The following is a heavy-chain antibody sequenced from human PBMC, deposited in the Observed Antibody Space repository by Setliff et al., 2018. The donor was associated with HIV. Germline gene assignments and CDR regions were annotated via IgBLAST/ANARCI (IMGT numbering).Heavy chain of an antibody. D-gene: IGHD3-16*01. CDR1: GFTFGDYA. CDR3: TRGTGPRAWGYFYYYMDV. CDR2: IRSKAYGGTT. J-gene: IGHJ6*03. Sequence: GESLKISCTASGFTFGDYAVSWVRQAPGKGLEWVGFIRSKAYGGTTEYAASVKGRFSISRDDSKSIAYLQMNSLKTEDRAVYYCTRGTGPRAWGYFYYYMDVWGKGTTVTVSS. V-gene: IGHV3-49*04.